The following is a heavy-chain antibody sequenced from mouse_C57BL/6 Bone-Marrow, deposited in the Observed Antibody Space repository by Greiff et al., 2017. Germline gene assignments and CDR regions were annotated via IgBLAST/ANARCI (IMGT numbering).Heavy chain of an antibody. CDR1: EYEFPSHD. V-gene: IGHV5-2*01. CDR2: INSDGGST. D-gene: IGHD2-5*01. J-gene: IGHJ4*01. CDR3: ARHSNYAAMDY. Sequence: EVKLMESGGGLVQPGESLKLSCESNEYEFPSHDMSWVRKTPEKRLELVAAINSDGGSTYYPDTMARRFLISRDNTKNTLYLQMSSLRSEDTALYYCARHSNYAAMDYWGQGTSVTVSS.